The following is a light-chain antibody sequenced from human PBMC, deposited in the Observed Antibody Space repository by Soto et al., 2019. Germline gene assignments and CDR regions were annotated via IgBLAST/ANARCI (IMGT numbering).Light chain of an antibody. CDR2: AAS. J-gene: IGKJ2*01. V-gene: IGKV3-20*01. CDR1: QSISSSY. Sequence: EIGLTQSPGTLSLSPGEGAALSCRTSQSISSSYLAWYQQKPGQAPRLLIDAASSRATGIPDRFSGSGSGTDFTLTISRLEPEDFAVYYCLLYGGSPMFSFGQGTKLAIK. CDR3: LLYGGSPMFS.